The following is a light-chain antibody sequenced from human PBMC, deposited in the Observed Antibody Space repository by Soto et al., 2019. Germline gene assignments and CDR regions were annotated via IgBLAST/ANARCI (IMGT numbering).Light chain of an antibody. J-gene: IGKJ1*01. CDR2: GAS. CDR3: QQYGSSPWT. CDR1: QSVSGSY. Sequence: EIVLTQSPGTLSLSPGERATLSCRASQSVSGSYLAWYQQKRGLAPRFLLYGASSRATGIPDRFSGSGSGTDFTLTISRLEPEDFAVYFCQQYGSSPWTFGQGTKVDIK. V-gene: IGKV3-20*01.